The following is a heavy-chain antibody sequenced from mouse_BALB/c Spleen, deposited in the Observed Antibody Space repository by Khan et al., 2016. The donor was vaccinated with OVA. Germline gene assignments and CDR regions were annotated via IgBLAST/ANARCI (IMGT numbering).Heavy chain of an antibody. Sequence: EVQLQESGPGLVKPSQSLSLTCTVTGYSITSDYAWNWIRQFPGNKLEWMGYISYSGSTTYTPSLKSRISLTRDTSKDQFFLQLKSVTSEDTATYYCASELGRYYALDYWGQGTSVTVSS. V-gene: IGHV3-2*02. CDR2: ISYSGST. J-gene: IGHJ4*01. CDR1: GYSITSDYA. D-gene: IGHD4-1*01. CDR3: ASELGRYYALDY.